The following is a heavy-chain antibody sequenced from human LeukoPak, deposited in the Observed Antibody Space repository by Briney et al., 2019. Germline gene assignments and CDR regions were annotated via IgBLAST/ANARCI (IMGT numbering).Heavy chain of an antibody. Sequence: SETLSLTCTVSGGSISSYYWSWLRQPPGKGLEWIGYIYYSGSTNYNPSLKSRVTISVDTSKNQFSLKLSSVTAADTAVYYCARAPRGYSYGFLDYWGQGTLVTVSS. CDR1: GGSISSYY. V-gene: IGHV4-59*01. D-gene: IGHD5-18*01. CDR3: ARAPRGYSYGFLDY. CDR2: IYYSGST. J-gene: IGHJ4*02.